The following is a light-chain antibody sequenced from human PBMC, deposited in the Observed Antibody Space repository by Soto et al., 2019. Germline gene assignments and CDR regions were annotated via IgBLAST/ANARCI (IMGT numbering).Light chain of an antibody. J-gene: IGKJ2*01. V-gene: IGKV3-20*01. CDR1: QSVSSAS. CDR2: GAS. Sequence: EIVLTQSPGSLSLSPGDRATLSCRASQSVSSASLAWYQQRPGQAPRLLIYGASNRATGMPDRFSGSGSGTDFTLTISRLEPEDFASYYCQHYYGSLYTFGQGTKLEI. CDR3: QHYYGSLYT.